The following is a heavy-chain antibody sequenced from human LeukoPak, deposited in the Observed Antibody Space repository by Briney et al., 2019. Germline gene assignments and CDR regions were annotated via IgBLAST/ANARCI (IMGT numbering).Heavy chain of an antibody. Sequence: GGSLRLSCAASGFTFTNYAMSWVRQAPGKGLEWISTFSGSGVTTFYADSVKGRFTISRDNSKTTLYLQMNSLRAEDTAVYYCAKDVPAAYFDYWGQGTLVTVSS. D-gene: IGHD2-2*01. CDR2: FSGSGVTT. V-gene: IGHV3-23*01. CDR3: AKDVPAAYFDY. J-gene: IGHJ4*02. CDR1: GFTFTNYA.